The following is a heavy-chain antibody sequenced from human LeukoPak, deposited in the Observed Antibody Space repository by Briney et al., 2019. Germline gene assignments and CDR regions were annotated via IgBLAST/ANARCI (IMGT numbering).Heavy chain of an antibody. Sequence: PGGSLRLSCAASGFTFSSYAMSWVRQAPGKGLEWVSVIYSGGSTYYADSVKGRFTISRDNSKNTLYLQMNGLKTEDTAVYYCTTDQGSTRYDYWGQGTLVTVSS. CDR3: TTDQGSTRYDY. D-gene: IGHD1-26*01. J-gene: IGHJ4*02. V-gene: IGHV3-23*03. CDR2: IYSGGST. CDR1: GFTFSSYA.